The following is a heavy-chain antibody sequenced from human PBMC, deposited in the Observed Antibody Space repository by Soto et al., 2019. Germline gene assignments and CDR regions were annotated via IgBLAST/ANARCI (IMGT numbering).Heavy chain of an antibody. Sequence: EVQLLESGGGLVRPGGSLRLPCLALGLTFSYYTMSWVRQVPGKGREGVPGISNSGDTIYYAYSVKGRFTISRDNFKNTLYLQMNSLRADDTAVYYCADPVPAPTHYDYYDMDVWGQGTTVTVSS. V-gene: IGHV3-23*01. CDR2: ISNSGDTI. J-gene: IGHJ6*02. CDR3: ADPVPAPTHYDYYDMDV. D-gene: IGHD2-2*01. CDR1: GLTFSYYT.